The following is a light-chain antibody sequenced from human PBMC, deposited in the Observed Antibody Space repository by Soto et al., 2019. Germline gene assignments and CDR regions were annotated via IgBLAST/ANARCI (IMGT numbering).Light chain of an antibody. CDR3: QQYNSYPPT. Sequence: DIQMTQSPSTLSASVGDRVTITCRASQSIDRWLAWYQQRPGRAPTLLSYDVANLETGVPSRFSGSGSETEFTLTISSLHLDDFAIYYCQQYNSYPPTFGGGTKVDIK. J-gene: IGKJ4*01. CDR1: QSIDRW. CDR2: DVA. V-gene: IGKV1-5*01.